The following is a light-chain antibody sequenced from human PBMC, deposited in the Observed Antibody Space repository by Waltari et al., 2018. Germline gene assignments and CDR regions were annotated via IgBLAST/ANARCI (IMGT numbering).Light chain of an antibody. J-gene: IGKJ5*01. V-gene: IGKV1-39*01. CDR3: QQTYSTPGIT. CDR2: GAS. CDR1: QKINGY. Sequence: DIQMTQSPSSLSASAGDRVTITCRAGQKINGYLNWYPHKPGKAPKLLIYGASNLQTGVPSRFSGSESGTDFTLTINSLQPEDFATYFCQQTYSTPGITFGQGTRLEI.